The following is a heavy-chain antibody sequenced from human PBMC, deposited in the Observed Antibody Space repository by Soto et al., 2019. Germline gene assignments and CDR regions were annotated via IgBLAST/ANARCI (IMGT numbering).Heavy chain of an antibody. Sequence: SETLSLTCTVPGGSIGSSSYYWGWIRQPPGKGLEWIGSIYYSGSTYYNPSLKSRVTISVDTSKNQFSLKLSSVTAADTAVYYCARHIGDGYNYFDYWGQGTLVTVSS. D-gene: IGHD6-25*01. CDR2: IYYSGST. CDR3: ARHIGDGYNYFDY. V-gene: IGHV4-39*01. J-gene: IGHJ4*02. CDR1: GGSIGSSSYY.